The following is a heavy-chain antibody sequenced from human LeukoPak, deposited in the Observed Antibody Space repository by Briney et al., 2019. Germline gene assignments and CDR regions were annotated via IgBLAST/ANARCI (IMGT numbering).Heavy chain of an antibody. Sequence: GGSLRLSCAASGFPFSSHWMSRVRQAPGKGLGWVSAISGSGGSTYYADSVKGRFTISRDNSKNTLYLQMNSLRAEDTAVYYCAKDLRFGEKLIDYWGQGTLVTVSS. CDR1: GFPFSSHW. CDR2: ISGSGGST. V-gene: IGHV3-23*01. CDR3: AKDLRFGEKLIDY. D-gene: IGHD3-10*01. J-gene: IGHJ4*02.